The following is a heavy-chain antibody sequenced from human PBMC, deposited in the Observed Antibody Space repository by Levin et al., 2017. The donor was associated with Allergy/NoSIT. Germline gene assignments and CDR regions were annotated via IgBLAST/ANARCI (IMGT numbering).Heavy chain of an antibody. D-gene: IGHD3-10*01. J-gene: IGHJ3*02. CDR3: AREPNYGSGSHYNIDAFDI. V-gene: IGHV1-69*13. CDR1: GGTFSNYA. Sequence: PTASVKVSCKASGGTFSNYAITWVRQAPGQGLEWVGRIIPIFGTANYAQTFQGRVTITADESTSIAYMELSSLTSEDTAVYYCAREPNYGSGSHYNIDAFDIWGQGTMVTVSS. CDR2: IIPIFGTA.